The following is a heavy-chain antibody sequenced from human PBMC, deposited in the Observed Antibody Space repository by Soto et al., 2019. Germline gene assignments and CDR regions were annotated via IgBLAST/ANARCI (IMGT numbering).Heavy chain of an antibody. CDR2: IYYSGST. D-gene: IGHD3-3*01. J-gene: IGHJ6*03. CDR1: GGCISSGGYY. CDR3: ARVLDEYYDFWSGDYYYYYYMDV. Sequence: SETLSLTCTVSGGCISSGGYYWSWIRQHPGKGLEWIGYIYYSGSTYYNPSLKSRVTISVDTSKNQFSLKLSSVTAADTAVYYCARVLDEYYDFWSGDYYYYYYMDVWGKGTTVTVS. V-gene: IGHV4-31*03.